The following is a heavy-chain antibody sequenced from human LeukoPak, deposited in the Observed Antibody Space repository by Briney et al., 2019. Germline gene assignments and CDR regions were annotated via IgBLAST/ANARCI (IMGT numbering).Heavy chain of an antibody. D-gene: IGHD4-17*01. Sequence: PSETLSLTCTVSGGSISSYYWSWIRQPPGKGLEWIGYIYYSGTTNYNPSLKSRVAISVDTSKNQFSLKLTSVTAADTAAYYCVRDKGDVTRASSERFDYWGQGTLVTVSS. J-gene: IGHJ4*02. CDR2: IYYSGTT. CDR1: GGSISSYY. V-gene: IGHV4-59*01. CDR3: VRDKGDVTRASSERFDY.